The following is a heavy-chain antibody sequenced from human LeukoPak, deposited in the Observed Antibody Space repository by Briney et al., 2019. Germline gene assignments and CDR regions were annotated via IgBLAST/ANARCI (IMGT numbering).Heavy chain of an antibody. J-gene: IGHJ4*02. V-gene: IGHV4-34*01. D-gene: IGHD5-24*01. CDR3: ARQEVEMAAPIDF. CDR2: INHSGST. Sequence: SETLSLTCAVYGGSFSGYYWSWIRQPPGKGLEWIGEINHSGSTNYNPSLKSRVTISVDTSKNQFSLKLSSVTAADTAVYYCARQEVEMAAPIDFWGQGSLVTVSS. CDR1: GGSFSGYY.